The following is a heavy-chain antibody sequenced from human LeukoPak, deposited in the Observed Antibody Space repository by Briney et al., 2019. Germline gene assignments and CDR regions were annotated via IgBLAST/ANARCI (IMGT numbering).Heavy chain of an antibody. D-gene: IGHD2-15*01. CDR1: GFTFSSYW. CDR2: IWYTANKA. J-gene: IGHJ6*03. V-gene: IGHV3-30*02. CDR3: ANPRGGGGSCPPFFYYMDV. Sequence: GGSLRLSCAASGFTFSSYWMSWVRQAPGKGLEWVAFIWYTANKAYYADSVKGRFTISRDNSKNTLFLQMNSLRPEDTAVYYCANPRGGGGSCPPFFYYMDVWGKGTTVTVSS.